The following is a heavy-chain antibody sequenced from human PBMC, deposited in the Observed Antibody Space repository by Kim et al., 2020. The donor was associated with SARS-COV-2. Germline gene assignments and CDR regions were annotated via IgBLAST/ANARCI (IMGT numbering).Heavy chain of an antibody. Sequence: SETLSLTCTVSGGSISSYYWSWIRQTPGKGLEWIGYIYNSGSTNYNPSLKSRVTISVDTSKNQFSLKLSSVTAADTAVYYCARLPSTSFYYYYMDVWGKGTTVTVSS. J-gene: IGHJ6*03. CDR3: ARLPSTSFYYYYMDV. D-gene: IGHD2-2*01. V-gene: IGHV4-59*08. CDR2: IYNSGST. CDR1: GGSISSYY.